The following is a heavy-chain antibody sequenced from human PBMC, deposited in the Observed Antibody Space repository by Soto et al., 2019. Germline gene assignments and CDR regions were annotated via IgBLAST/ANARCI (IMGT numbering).Heavy chain of an antibody. CDR2: IWYDGSNK. D-gene: IGHD2-15*01. Sequence: QVQLVESGGGVVQPGRSLRLSCAASGFTFSSYGMHWVRQAPGKGLEWVAVIWYDGSNKYYADSVKGRFTISRDNANNRLYLQMNSLRAEDTAVYYCARDGYCSGGSCSYYFDYWGQGTLVTVSS. V-gene: IGHV3-33*01. CDR3: ARDGYCSGGSCSYYFDY. J-gene: IGHJ4*02. CDR1: GFTFSSYG.